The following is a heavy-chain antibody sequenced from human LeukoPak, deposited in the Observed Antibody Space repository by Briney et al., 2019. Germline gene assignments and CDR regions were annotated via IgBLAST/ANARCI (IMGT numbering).Heavy chain of an antibody. Sequence: GGSLRLSCAASGFPLRSYGMSRVRQAPGKGLEWVSAISGSDGSTYYTDSVKGRFTISRDNSRNTLYLQLNSLRAEDTAVYYCAKEEYSGSLLTLDYWGQGTLVTVSS. D-gene: IGHD1-26*01. J-gene: IGHJ4*02. CDR3: AKEEYSGSLLTLDY. CDR1: GFPLRSYG. V-gene: IGHV3-23*01. CDR2: ISGSDGST.